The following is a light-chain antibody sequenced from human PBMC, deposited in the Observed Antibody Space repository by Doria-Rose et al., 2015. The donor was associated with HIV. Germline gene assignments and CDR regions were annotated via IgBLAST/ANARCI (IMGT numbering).Light chain of an antibody. CDR1: QSLLYTSNNY. CDR2: WAS. Sequence: DIRVTKSQESLSMSLGERATLNCKSNQSLLYTSNNYVAWYQQQPGQTPRLLIYWASTRQSGVPARFSGSGSGTDFTLTISSLEAEDVAVCYCQQYYDTPSFGPGTTVDIK. V-gene: IGKV4-1*01. J-gene: IGKJ3*01. CDR3: QQYYDTPS.